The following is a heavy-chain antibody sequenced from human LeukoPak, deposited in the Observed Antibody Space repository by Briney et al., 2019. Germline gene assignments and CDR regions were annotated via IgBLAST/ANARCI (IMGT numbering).Heavy chain of an antibody. D-gene: IGHD4-23*01. CDR2: ISSRSTTT. CDR3: ARELYGGSSAAFDI. V-gene: IGHV3-48*04. Sequence: PGGSLRLSCAASEFTFSSYGMNWVRQAPGKGLEWVSYISSRSTTTYYADSVKGRFTISRDNAKNSLYLQMNSLRAEDTAVCYCARELYGGSSAAFDIWGQGTMVTVSS. CDR1: EFTFSSYG. J-gene: IGHJ3*02.